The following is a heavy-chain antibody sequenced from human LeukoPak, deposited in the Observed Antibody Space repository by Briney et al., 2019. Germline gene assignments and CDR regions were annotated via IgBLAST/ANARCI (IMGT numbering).Heavy chain of an antibody. D-gene: IGHD3-22*01. V-gene: IGHV3-23*01. CDR1: GFSFSNYA. J-gene: IGHJ1*01. Sequence: GGSLRLSCAASGFSFSNYAMSWVRQAPGKGLEWVSSISDSGGRTFYADSVKGRFTISRDNSMNTMYTEMNSLRAEDTALYYCAKDPYYYDATGYYYEYFHHWGQGTLVTVSS. CDR3: AKDPYYYDATGYYYEYFHH. CDR2: ISDSGGRT.